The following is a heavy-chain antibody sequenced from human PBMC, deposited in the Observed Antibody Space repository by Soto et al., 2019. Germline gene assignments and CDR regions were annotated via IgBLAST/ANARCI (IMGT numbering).Heavy chain of an antibody. CDR1: GFTFRIYG. V-gene: IGHV3-33*01. D-gene: IGHD2-15*01. J-gene: IGHJ4*02. Sequence: QVQLVDSGGGVVLPGRSLRLSCAASGFTFRIYGMHCVRQAPGKRLEWVAVILYDGSNKYYADSVKGRFTISRDNSKNTLYLQMNSLRAEDTAVYYCASVPRRYCSGGSCYAHWGQGTLVTVSS. CDR2: ILYDGSNK. CDR3: ASVPRRYCSGGSCYAH.